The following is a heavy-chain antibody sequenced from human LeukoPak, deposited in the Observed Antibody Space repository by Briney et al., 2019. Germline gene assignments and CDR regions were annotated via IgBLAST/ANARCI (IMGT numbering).Heavy chain of an antibody. CDR3: ARVGLYYGSEITMNWFDP. CDR1: GGSISSSSYY. D-gene: IGHD3-10*01. Sequence: PSETLSLTCTVSGGSISSSSYYWGWIRQPPGKGLEWIGSIYYSGSTYYNPSLKSRVTISVDTSKNQFSLKLSSVTAADTAVYYCARVGLYYGSEITMNWFDPWGQGTLVTVSS. V-gene: IGHV4-39*07. J-gene: IGHJ5*02. CDR2: IYYSGST.